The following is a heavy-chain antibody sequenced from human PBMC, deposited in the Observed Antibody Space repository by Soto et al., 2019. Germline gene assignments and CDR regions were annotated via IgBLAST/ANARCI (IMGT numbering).Heavy chain of an antibody. CDR1: GFGVSGNY. J-gene: IGHJ6*02. CDR2: IYSDGST. Sequence: GGSLRLSCAASGFGVSGNYMSWVRQAPGKGLEWVSVIYSDGSTYYADSVKGRFTISRDNSKNMMYLQMNSLRAEDTAVYYCARDCSSTSCYTPHYGMDVWGQGTTVTVSS. V-gene: IGHV3-53*01. D-gene: IGHD2-2*02. CDR3: ARDCSSTSCYTPHYGMDV.